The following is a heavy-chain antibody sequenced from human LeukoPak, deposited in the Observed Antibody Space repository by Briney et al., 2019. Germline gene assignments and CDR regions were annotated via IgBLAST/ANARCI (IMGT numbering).Heavy chain of an antibody. CDR2: INPNSGGT. Sequence: ASVKVSCKASGYTFTGYYMHWVRQAPGQGLEWMGWINPNSGGTNYAQKFQGRVTMTRDTSISTAYMELRSLRSDDTAVYYCARFEYGIAVAGTGGFDYWGQGTLVTVSS. V-gene: IGHV1-2*02. D-gene: IGHD6-19*01. CDR3: ARFEYGIAVAGTGGFDY. J-gene: IGHJ4*02. CDR1: GYTFTGYY.